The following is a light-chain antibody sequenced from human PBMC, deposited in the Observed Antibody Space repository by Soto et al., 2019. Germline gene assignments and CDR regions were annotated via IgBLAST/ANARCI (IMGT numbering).Light chain of an antibody. V-gene: IGLV4-60*02. Sequence: QSVLTQSSSASASLGSSVSLTCTLSSGHSSYIIAWHQQQPGKAPRYLMKLEGSGSYNKGSGVPDRFSGSSSGADCYLTISNLQFEDEADYYCETWDSNTYVFGTGTKLTVL. J-gene: IGLJ1*01. CDR1: SGHSSYI. CDR3: ETWDSNTYV. CDR2: LEGSGSY.